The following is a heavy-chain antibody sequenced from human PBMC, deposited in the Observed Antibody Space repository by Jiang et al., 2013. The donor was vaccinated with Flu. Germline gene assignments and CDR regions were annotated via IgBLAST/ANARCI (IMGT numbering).Heavy chain of an antibody. Sequence: KPTQTLTLTCTFSGFSLSTCGVGVGWIRQPPGKALEWLALIYWDDDKRYSPSLKSRLTITKDTSKNQVVLTMTNMDPVDTATYYCAHRRWYYYDSNGRGAFDIWGQGTMVTVSS. CDR1: GFSLSTCGVG. J-gene: IGHJ3*02. CDR3: AHRRWYYYDSNGRGAFDI. CDR2: IYWDDDK. V-gene: IGHV2-5*02. D-gene: IGHD3-22*01.